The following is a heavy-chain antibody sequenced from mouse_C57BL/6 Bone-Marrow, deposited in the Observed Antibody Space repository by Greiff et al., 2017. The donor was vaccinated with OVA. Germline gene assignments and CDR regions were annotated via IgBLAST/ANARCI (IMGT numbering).Heavy chain of an antibody. V-gene: IGHV1-85*01. J-gene: IGHJ4*01. D-gene: IGHD2-2*01. CDR2: IYPRDGST. Sequence: VKLQESGPELVKPGASVKLSCKASGYTFTSYDINWVKQRPGQGLEWIGWIYPRDGSTKYNEKFKGKATLTVDTSSSTAYMELHSLTSEDSAVYFCARRLRPRYYAMDYWGQGTSVTVSS. CDR1: GYTFTSYD. CDR3: ARRLRPRYYAMDY.